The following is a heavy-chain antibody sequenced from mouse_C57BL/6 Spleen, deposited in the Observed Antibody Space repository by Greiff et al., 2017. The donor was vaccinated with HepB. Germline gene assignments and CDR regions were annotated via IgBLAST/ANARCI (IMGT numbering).Heavy chain of an antibody. CDR1: GFSLTSYG. Sequence: QVHVKQSGPGLVQPSQRLSITCTVSGFSLTSYGVHWVRQSPGKGLEWLGVIWSGGSTVYNAAFISRLSISKDNSKSQVFFRMNSLQTDDTAIYYCASYGSSPYYAMDYWGQGTSVTVSS. CDR3: ASYGSSPYYAMDY. D-gene: IGHD1-1*01. V-gene: IGHV2-2*01. CDR2: IWSGGST. J-gene: IGHJ4*01.